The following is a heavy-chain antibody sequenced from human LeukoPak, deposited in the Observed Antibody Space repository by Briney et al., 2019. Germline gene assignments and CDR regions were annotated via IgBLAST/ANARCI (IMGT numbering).Heavy chain of an antibody. Sequence: SETLSLTCTVSGGSISSGDYYWSWIRQPPGKGLEWIGYIYYSGSTYYNPSLKSRVTISVDTSKNRFSLKLSSVTAADTAVYYCARTAMAYLAFDYWGQGTLVTVSS. CDR2: IYYSGST. CDR3: ARTAMAYLAFDY. CDR1: GGSISSGDYY. J-gene: IGHJ4*02. V-gene: IGHV4-30-4*01. D-gene: IGHD5-18*01.